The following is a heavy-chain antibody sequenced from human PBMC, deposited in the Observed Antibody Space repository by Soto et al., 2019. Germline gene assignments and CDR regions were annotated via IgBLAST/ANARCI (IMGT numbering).Heavy chain of an antibody. CDR2: IYSGGST. CDR3: ATYTSLDY. CDR1: GFTFSSYS. J-gene: IGHJ4*02. Sequence: SLRLSCAASGFTFSSYSMSWVRQAPGKGLEWVSLIYSGGSTFYADSVKGRFTISRDNSKNTLFLQMNSLRAEDTAVYFCATYTSLDYWGQGTLVTVSS. V-gene: IGHV3-53*01. D-gene: IGHD2-2*02.